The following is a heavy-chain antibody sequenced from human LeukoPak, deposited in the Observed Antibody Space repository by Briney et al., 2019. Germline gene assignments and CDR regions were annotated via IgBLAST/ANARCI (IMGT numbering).Heavy chain of an antibody. V-gene: IGHV7-4-1*02. CDR2: INTNTGNP. CDR1: GYTFTSYG. D-gene: IGHD6-6*01. J-gene: IGHJ5*02. CDR3: ARDIEYSRFWFDP. Sequence: ASVKVSCKASGYTFTSYGISWVRQAPGQGLEWMGWINTNTGNPTYAQGFTGRLVFSLDTSVSTAYLQISSLKAEDTAVYYCARDIEYSRFWFDPWGQGTLVTVSS.